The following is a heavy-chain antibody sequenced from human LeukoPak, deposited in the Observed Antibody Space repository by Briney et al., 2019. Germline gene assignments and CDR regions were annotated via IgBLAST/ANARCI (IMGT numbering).Heavy chain of an antibody. J-gene: IGHJ4*02. CDR1: GFTFDDYA. V-gene: IGHV3-9*01. CDR2: ISWKSGSI. CDR3: AKGPMIRGPFDY. D-gene: IGHD3-22*01. Sequence: PGRSLRLSCAASGFTFDDYAMHWVRQAPGKGLEWVSGISWKSGSIGYAESVKGGFTISRDNAKNSLYLQMNSLRAEDTALYYCAKGPMIRGPFDYWGQGTLVTVSS.